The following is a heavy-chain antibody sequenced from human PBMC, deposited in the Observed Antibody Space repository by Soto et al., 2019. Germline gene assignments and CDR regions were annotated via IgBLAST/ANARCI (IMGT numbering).Heavy chain of an antibody. V-gene: IGHV3-30*18. D-gene: IGHD5-18*01. Sequence: QVKLVESGGGVVQPGRSLRLSCEASGFIFNDYGMHWVRQAPGKGLDWVAVISFDENNKYYAQSVKGRFTISRDNSKNSLFLHMDSLRREDTAVYHCVKGDLDTAVVNSPDAFDFWGQGTMVTVSS. CDR3: VKGDLDTAVVNSPDAFDF. J-gene: IGHJ3*01. CDR2: ISFDENNK. CDR1: GFIFNDYG.